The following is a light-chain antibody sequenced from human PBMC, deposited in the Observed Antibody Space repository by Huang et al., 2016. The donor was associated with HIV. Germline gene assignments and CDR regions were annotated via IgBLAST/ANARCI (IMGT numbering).Light chain of an antibody. Sequence: EIVLTQSPGTLSLSPGERATLSCSASQSVGIYLAWYLQKPGQAPMLLIYGASTRVMGSPDTLSGGGTGTEFTVSRIRLVPEDFAVYYCQQYERPPDTFGAGTKVNIK. V-gene: IGKV3-20*01. J-gene: IGKJ3*01. CDR3: QQYERPPDT. CDR2: GAS. CDR1: QSVGIY.